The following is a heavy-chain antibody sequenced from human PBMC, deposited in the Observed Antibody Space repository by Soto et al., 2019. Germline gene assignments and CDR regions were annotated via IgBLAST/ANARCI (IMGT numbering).Heavy chain of an antibody. V-gene: IGHV3-30-3*01. Sequence: QVKLVDSGGGVVQPGKSLRLSCEASGFTFETYATHWVRQAPGKGLEWVAVISFDGTNTYYADSVNGCFTFSRDNSKNTLYLQLNILTPEDTALYSWASDPLYCTDVKCILGYYAMHVCGQGITVTVS. J-gene: IGHJ6*02. CDR2: ISFDGTNT. D-gene: IGHD2-8*01. CDR1: GFTFETYA. CDR3: ASDPLYCTDVKCILGYYAMHV.